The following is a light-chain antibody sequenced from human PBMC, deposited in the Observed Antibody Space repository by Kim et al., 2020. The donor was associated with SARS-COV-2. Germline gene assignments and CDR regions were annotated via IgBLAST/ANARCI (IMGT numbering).Light chain of an antibody. V-gene: IGKV1-16*02. CDR1: QGINNF. CDR3: QQYKSYPIT. J-gene: IGKJ5*01. CDR2: DAS. Sequence: DIQMTQSPSSLSASVGDRVTITCRASQGINNFLVWFQQKPGKAPKSLIYDASSLQSGVPSQFSGSGSGTDFTLTINSLQPEDFATYYCQQYKSYPITFGQGTRLEIK.